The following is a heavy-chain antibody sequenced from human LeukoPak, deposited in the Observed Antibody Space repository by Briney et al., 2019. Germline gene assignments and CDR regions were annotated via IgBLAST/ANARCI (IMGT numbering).Heavy chain of an antibody. J-gene: IGHJ4*02. V-gene: IGHV3-23*01. CDR2: ISGSGGST. D-gene: IGHD1-26*01. CDR3: AKGHSRVGATYFDY. Sequence: GGSLRLSCAASGFAFSSYAMSWVRQAPGKGLEWVSAISGSGGSTYYADSVKGRFTISRDNSKNTLYLQMNSLRAEDTAVYYCAKGHSRVGATYFDYWGQGTLVTVSS. CDR1: GFAFSSYA.